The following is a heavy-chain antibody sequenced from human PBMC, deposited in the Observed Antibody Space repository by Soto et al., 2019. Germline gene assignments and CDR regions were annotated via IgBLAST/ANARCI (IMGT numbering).Heavy chain of an antibody. CDR1: GFTFSSYS. CDR3: ARDNARLTGAFDI. D-gene: IGHD2-21*02. J-gene: IGHJ3*02. CDR2: ISSSSSYI. V-gene: IGHV3-21*01. Sequence: EVQLVESGGGLVKPGGSLRLSCAASGFTFSSYSMNWVRQAPGKGLEWVSSISSSSSYIYYADSVKGRFTISRDNAKNSLYLQMNSLRAEDTAVYYCARDNARLTGAFDIWGQGTMVTVSS.